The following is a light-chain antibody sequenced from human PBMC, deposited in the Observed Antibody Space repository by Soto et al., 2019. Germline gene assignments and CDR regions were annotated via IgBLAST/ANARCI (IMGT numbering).Light chain of an antibody. CDR2: EVS. J-gene: IGLJ2*01. Sequence: QSALTQPASVSGSPGQSITISCTGTSSDVGGYNYVSWYQQHPGKAPKLMIYEVSNRPSGVSNRFSGSKSGNTASLTISGLQDEDEADYYCSSYTSSSIVVFGGGTQLTVL. V-gene: IGLV2-14*01. CDR3: SSYTSSSIVV. CDR1: SSDVGGYNY.